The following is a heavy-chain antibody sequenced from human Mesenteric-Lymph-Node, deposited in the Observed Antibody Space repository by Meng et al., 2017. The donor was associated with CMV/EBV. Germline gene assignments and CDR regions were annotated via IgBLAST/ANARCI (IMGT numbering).Heavy chain of an antibody. CDR1: GLIFRSNA. CDR3: AKDRSGRFYYPEAFDI. D-gene: IGHD3-10*01. V-gene: IGHV3-23*01. J-gene: IGHJ3*02. CDR2: ISGSVGRT. Sequence: GGSLRLSCAASGLIFRSNAMSWVRQAPGKGLEWVSAISGSVGRTYYTDSVKGRFTVSRDNSRDTLYLEMNTLRPEDTGVYYCAKDRSGRFYYPEAFDIWGLGTMVTVSS.